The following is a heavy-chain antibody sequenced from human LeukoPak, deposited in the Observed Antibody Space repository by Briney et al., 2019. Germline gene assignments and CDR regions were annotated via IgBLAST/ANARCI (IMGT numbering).Heavy chain of an antibody. CDR3: TRGGRYSYGYNGY. Sequence: PSETLSLTCVVYGGSFSGYYWSWIRQPPGKGLEWIGEINHSGSTNYNPSLKSRVTISVDTSKNQFSLKLSSVTAADTAVYYCTRGGRYSYGYNGYWGQGTLVTVSS. J-gene: IGHJ4*02. V-gene: IGHV4-34*01. CDR1: GGSFSGYY. CDR2: INHSGST. D-gene: IGHD5-18*01.